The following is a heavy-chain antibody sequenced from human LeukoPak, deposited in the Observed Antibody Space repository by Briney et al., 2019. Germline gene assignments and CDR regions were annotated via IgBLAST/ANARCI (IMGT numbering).Heavy chain of an antibody. CDR2: IKEDGSEK. J-gene: IGHJ5*02. CDR1: GFTFSSYW. CDR3: AKHYDFWSGYGSNWFDP. D-gene: IGHD3-3*01. V-gene: IGHV3-7*01. Sequence: GGSLRLSCAASGFTFSSYWMSWVRQAPGKGLEWVANIKEDGSEKYYVDSVKGRFTTSRDNAKNSLYLQMNSPRAEDTAVYYCAKHYDFWSGYGSNWFDPWGQGILVTVSS.